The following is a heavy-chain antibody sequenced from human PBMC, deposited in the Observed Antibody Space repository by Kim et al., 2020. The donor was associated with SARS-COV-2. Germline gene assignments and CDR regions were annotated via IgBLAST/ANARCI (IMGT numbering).Heavy chain of an antibody. J-gene: IGHJ3*02. CDR2: IYPGDSDT. Sequence: GESLKISCKGSGYSFTSYWIGWVRQMPGKGLEWMGIIYPGDSDTRYSPSFQGQVTISADKSISPAYLQWSSLKASDTAMYYCARAHSSSWYTDAFDIWGQGTMVTVSS. CDR3: ARAHSSSWYTDAFDI. D-gene: IGHD6-13*01. CDR1: GYSFTSYW. V-gene: IGHV5-51*01.